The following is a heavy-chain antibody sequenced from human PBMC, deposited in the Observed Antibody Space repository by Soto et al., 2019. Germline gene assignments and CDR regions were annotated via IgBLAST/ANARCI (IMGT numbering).Heavy chain of an antibody. CDR2: ISGCGVNT. J-gene: IGHJ6*02. D-gene: IGHD3-10*01. CDR3: AKDRAASGTYFYYRYGLDV. V-gene: IGHV3-23*01. Sequence: GGSLRLSCAASGFNFSDYAMTWVRQAPGKGLEWVSFISGCGVNTFYAESVKGRFTISRENSKNTLFLQLHSLGAEDTAVYYCAKDRAASGTYFYYRYGLDVWGQGTTVTVSS. CDR1: GFNFSDYA.